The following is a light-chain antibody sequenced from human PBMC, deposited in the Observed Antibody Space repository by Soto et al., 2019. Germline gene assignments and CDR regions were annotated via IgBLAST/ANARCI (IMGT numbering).Light chain of an antibody. V-gene: IGLV2-23*02. J-gene: IGLJ1*01. CDR3: CSYAGSSTYV. CDR1: SSDVGSYNL. CDR2: EVS. Sequence: QYALTQPASVSGSPGQSITISCTGTSSDVGSYNLVSWYQQHPGKAPKLMIYEVSKRPSGVSNRFSGSKSGNTASLTISGLQAEDEADYYCCSYAGSSTYVFGPGTKLTVL.